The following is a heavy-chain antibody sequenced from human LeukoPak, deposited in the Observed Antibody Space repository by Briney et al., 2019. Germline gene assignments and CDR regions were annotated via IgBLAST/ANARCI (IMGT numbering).Heavy chain of an antibody. V-gene: IGHV4-31*03. CDR1: GGSISSGGYY. J-gene: IGHJ5*02. CDR2: IYDSGST. Sequence: SQTLSLTCTVSGGSISSGGYYWSWIRQHPGKGLEWIGYIYDSGSTYYDPSPKSRVTISVDTSKNQFSLKLSSVTAADTAVYYCAREGPNWFDPWGQGTLVTVSS. CDR3: AREGPNWFDP.